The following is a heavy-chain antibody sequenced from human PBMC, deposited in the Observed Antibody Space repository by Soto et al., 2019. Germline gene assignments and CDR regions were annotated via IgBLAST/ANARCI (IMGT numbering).Heavy chain of an antibody. D-gene: IGHD2-8*01. Sequence: QVQFVQSGAEVKKPGASVRLSCKPSGYTLPNYSMQWVRQAAGQGLQWLGWINPGSGYTEYSQRFQGRVTLSRDNSASTFYMDLTSLTSEDTAVYFFTRDLNGGNPFDYWGQGTLVTVSS. CDR2: INPGSGYT. V-gene: IGHV1-3*01. CDR3: TRDLNGGNPFDY. CDR1: GYTLPNYS. J-gene: IGHJ4*02.